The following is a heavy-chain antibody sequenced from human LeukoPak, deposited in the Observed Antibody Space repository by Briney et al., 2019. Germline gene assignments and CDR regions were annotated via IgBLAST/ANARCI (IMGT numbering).Heavy chain of an antibody. J-gene: IGHJ6*03. V-gene: IGHV4-34*01. CDR2: INHSGST. Sequence: SETLSLTCAVYGGSFSSYYWSWIRQPPGKGLEWIGEINHSGSTNYNPSLKSRVTISVDTSKNQFSLKLSSVTAADTAVYYCASSIVVVPAAMDYYYMDVWGKGTTVTVSS. D-gene: IGHD2-2*01. CDR1: GGSFSSYY. CDR3: ASSIVVVPAAMDYYYMDV.